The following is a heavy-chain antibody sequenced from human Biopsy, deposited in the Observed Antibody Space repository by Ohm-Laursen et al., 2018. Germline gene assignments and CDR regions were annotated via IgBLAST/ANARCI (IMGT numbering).Heavy chain of an antibody. Sequence: SLRLSCAASGFRIGDYYRSWIRQGPGKGLERLSYISGSGVTKMYADSVKGRFTVSRDNAKNSLYLEMNNLTVEDTAVYYCATDGSGSYNENWGQGTLVIVSS. V-gene: IGHV3-11*01. CDR2: ISGSGVTK. CDR3: ATDGSGSYNEN. D-gene: IGHD3-10*01. CDR1: GFRIGDYY. J-gene: IGHJ4*02.